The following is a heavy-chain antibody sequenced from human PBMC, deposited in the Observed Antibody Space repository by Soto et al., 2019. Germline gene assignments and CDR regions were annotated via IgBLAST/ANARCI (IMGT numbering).Heavy chain of an antibody. J-gene: IGHJ6*03. V-gene: IGHV4-31*03. D-gene: IGHD4-17*01. CDR3: ARAYGDYTYYMDV. CDR1: GGSISSGGYY. CDR2: IYYSGST. Sequence: SETLSLTCTVSGGSISSGGYYWSWIRQHPGKGLEWIGYIYYSGSTYYNPSLKSRVTISVDTSKNQFSLKLSSVTAADTAVYYCARAYGDYTYYMDVWGKGTTVTVSS.